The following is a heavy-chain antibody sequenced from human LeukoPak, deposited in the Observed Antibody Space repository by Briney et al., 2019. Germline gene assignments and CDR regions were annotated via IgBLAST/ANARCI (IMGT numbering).Heavy chain of an antibody. CDR2: INPNSGGT. Sequence: ASVKVSCKASGYTFTGYYMHWVRQAPGQGLEWMGWINPNSGGTNYAQKFQGRVTMTRDTSISTAYMELSRLRSDDTAVYYCARDLVGIDLTPNWFDPWGQGTLVTVSS. J-gene: IGHJ5*02. CDR1: GYTFTGYY. D-gene: IGHD6-6*01. V-gene: IGHV1-2*02. CDR3: ARDLVGIDLTPNWFDP.